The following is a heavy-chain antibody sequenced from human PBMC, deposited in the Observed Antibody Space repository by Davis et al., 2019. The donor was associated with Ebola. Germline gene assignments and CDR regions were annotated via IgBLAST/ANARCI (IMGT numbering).Heavy chain of an antibody. CDR2: IGTAGDP. Sequence: PGGSLRLSCAASGFTFSSYDMHWVRQGTGKGLEWVSGIGTAGDPYYPGSVKGRFTISRENAKNSLYLQMNSLRAGDTAVYYCARYSAAATFDIWGQGTMVTVSS. CDR1: GFTFSSYD. V-gene: IGHV3-13*05. D-gene: IGHD6-25*01. J-gene: IGHJ3*02. CDR3: ARYSAAATFDI.